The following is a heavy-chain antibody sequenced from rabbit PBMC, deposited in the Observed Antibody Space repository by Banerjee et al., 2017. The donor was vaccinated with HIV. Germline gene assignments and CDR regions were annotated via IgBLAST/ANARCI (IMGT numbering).Heavy chain of an antibody. CDR3: VRVGYTYGYAGYAIATFNL. D-gene: IGHD6-1*01. J-gene: IGHJ4*01. CDR1: GLDFSSGYW. CDR2: IYTSIGST. V-gene: IGHV1S45*01. Sequence: QEQLEESGGGLVKPGGTLTLTCKASGLDFSSGYWICWVRQAPGKGLELIACIYTSIGSTWYASWAKGRFTISKTSSTTVTLQMTSLTAADTATYFCVRVGYTYGYAGYAIATFNLWGPGTLVTVS.